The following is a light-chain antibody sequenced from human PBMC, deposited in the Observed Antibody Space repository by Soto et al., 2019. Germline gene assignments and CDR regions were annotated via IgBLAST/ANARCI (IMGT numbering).Light chain of an antibody. CDR3: QQYRTYPFT. CDR1: QGIDNF. J-gene: IGKJ3*01. Sequence: DIQVTQSPSSLSASVGDRVTITCRASQGIDNFLAWIQQRPGKAPRSLIYAASNLHRGVPSKFSASGSGTDFTLTISSLQPEDFATYYFQQYRTYPFTFGPGTKV. V-gene: IGKV1-16*02. CDR2: AAS.